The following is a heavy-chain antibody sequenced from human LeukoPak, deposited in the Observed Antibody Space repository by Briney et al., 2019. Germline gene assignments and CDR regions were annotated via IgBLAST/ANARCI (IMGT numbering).Heavy chain of an antibody. CDR2: IKSKTDGGTT. J-gene: IGHJ4*02. V-gene: IGHV3-15*01. Sequence: GGSLRLSCAASGFTFSNAWMSWARQAPGKGLEWVGRIKSKTDGGTTDYAAPVKGRFTISRDDSKNTLYLQMNSLKTEDTAVYYCTTGLGAVAGTYYFDYWGQGTLVTVSS. CDR1: GFTFSNAW. D-gene: IGHD6-19*01. CDR3: TTGLGAVAGTYYFDY.